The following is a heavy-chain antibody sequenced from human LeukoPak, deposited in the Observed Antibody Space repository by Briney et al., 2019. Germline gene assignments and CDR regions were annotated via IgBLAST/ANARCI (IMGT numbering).Heavy chain of an antibody. CDR1: GYTFTGYY. V-gene: IGHV1-2*02. D-gene: IGHD1-26*01. CDR3: ARGRSVGAEVSGDTEYFQH. CDR2: INPNSGGT. Sequence: PGASVKVSCKASGYTFTGYYMHWVRQAPGQGLEWMGWINPNSGGTNYAQKFQGRVTMTRDTSISTAYMELSRLRSDDTAVYYCARGRSVGAEVSGDTEYFQHWGQGTLVTVSS. J-gene: IGHJ1*01.